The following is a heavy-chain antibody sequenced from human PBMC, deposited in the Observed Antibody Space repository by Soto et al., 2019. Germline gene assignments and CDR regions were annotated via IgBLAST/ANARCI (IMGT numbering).Heavy chain of an antibody. Sequence: GASVKVSCKASGGTFSSYAISWVRQAPGQGLEWMGGIIPIFGTANYAQKFQGRVTITADKSTSTAYMELSSLRSEDTAVYYCARAGVSNMIVVVIPYAFDIWGQGTMVTVSS. V-gene: IGHV1-69*06. CDR1: GGTFSSYA. J-gene: IGHJ3*02. CDR3: ARAGVSNMIVVVIPYAFDI. D-gene: IGHD3-22*01. CDR2: IIPIFGTA.